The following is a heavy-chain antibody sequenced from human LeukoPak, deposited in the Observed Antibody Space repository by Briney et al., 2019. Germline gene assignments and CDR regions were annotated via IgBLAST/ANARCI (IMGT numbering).Heavy chain of an antibody. CDR2: ISGSGGSV. V-gene: IGHV3-23*01. J-gene: IGHJ3*02. CDR3: ARVKFRSGILWFGEGAFDI. Sequence: PGGSLRLSCAASGFTFSNFAMSWVRQAPGKGLEWVSAISGSGGSVYYADSVKGRFTISRDNSKNTLYLQMKSLRAEDTAVYYCARVKFRSGILWFGEGAFDIWGQGTMVTVSS. D-gene: IGHD3-10*01. CDR1: GFTFSNFA.